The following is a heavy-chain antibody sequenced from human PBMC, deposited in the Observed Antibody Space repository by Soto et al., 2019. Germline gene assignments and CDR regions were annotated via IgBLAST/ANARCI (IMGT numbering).Heavy chain of an antibody. CDR3: ASPSDSSFQNWFDP. J-gene: IGHJ5*02. D-gene: IGHD3-22*01. Sequence: SETLSLTCTVSGGSISSYYWSWIRHPPGKGLEWIGYSYYSESTNYNPSLKSRVTISVDTSKNQFSLTLSSVTAADTAVSYCASPSDSSFQNWFDPWGQGTLVTVSS. CDR1: GGSISSYY. CDR2: SYYSEST. V-gene: IGHV4-59*01.